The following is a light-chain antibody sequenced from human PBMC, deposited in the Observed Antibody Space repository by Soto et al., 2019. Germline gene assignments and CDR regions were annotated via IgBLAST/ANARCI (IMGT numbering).Light chain of an antibody. Sequence: QSVLTQPPSASGSPGQSVTISCTGTSSDVGGYNCVSWYQQHPGKAPQLMIYEVTKRPSGVPDRFSGSKSGNTASLTVSGLQAEDEADYYCSSYAGSNTVLFGGVTKVTVL. J-gene: IGLJ2*01. V-gene: IGLV2-8*01. CDR2: EVT. CDR1: SSDVGGYNC. CDR3: SSYAGSNTVL.